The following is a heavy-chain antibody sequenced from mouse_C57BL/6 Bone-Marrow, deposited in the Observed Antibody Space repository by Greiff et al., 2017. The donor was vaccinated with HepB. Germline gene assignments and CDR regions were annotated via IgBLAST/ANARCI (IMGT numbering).Heavy chain of an antibody. CDR2: IDPSDSYT. CDR1: GYTFTSYW. Sequence: QVQLQQSGAELVMPGASVKLSCKASGYTFTSYWMHWVKQRPGQGLEWIGEIDPSDSYTNYNQKFKGKSTLTVDKSSSTAYMQLSSLTSEDSAVYYCARGGNFYWYFDVWGTGTTVTVSS. J-gene: IGHJ1*03. CDR3: ARGGNFYWYFDV. V-gene: IGHV1-69*01.